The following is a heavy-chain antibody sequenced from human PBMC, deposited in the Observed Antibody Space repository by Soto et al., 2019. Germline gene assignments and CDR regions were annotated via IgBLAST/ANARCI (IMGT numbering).Heavy chain of an antibody. D-gene: IGHD3-22*01. V-gene: IGHV3-33*01. J-gene: IGHJ4*02. CDR2: IYYDGSNK. CDR1: GFTFSSYG. CDR3: ARDSKDDSSGYYAGFDS. Sequence: QVQLVESGGGVVQPGRSLRLSCAVSGFTFSSYGMNWVRQAPGKGLEWVAAIYYDGSNKYYADSMRGRFTISRDNFKNTLYLHMNSLRAEDTAVYYCARDSKDDSSGYYAGFDSWGQGTLVTVSS.